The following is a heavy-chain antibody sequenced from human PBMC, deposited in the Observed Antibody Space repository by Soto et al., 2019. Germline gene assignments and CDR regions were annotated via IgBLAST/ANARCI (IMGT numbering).Heavy chain of an antibody. Sequence: EVQLVESGGGLVQPGGSLRLSCAVSGLTFSTTWMTWVRQAPGKGLEWLASINQDGSATYYVDSVKGRFTISTDNAKNSLYLQLNSLSAEVSATYYCARDRGPNTLDYWGQGTLVTVSS. V-gene: IGHV3-7*03. CDR3: ARDRGPNTLDY. D-gene: IGHD7-27*01. CDR2: INQDGSAT. CDR1: GLTFSTTW. J-gene: IGHJ4*02.